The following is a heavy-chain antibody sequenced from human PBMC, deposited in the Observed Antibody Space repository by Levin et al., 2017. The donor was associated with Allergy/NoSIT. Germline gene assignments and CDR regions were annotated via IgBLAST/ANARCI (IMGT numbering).Heavy chain of an antibody. D-gene: IGHD3-10*01. J-gene: IGHJ4*02. Sequence: GGSLRLSCAASGFTFSSYAMSWVRQAPGKGLEWVSAISGSGGSTYYADSVKGRFTISRDNSKNTLYLQMNSLRAEDTAVYYCAKYGSGSYYNVIGSMTFGGQGTLVTVSS. CDR3: AKYGSGSYYNVIGSMTF. V-gene: IGHV3-23*01. CDR1: GFTFSSYA. CDR2: ISGSGGST.